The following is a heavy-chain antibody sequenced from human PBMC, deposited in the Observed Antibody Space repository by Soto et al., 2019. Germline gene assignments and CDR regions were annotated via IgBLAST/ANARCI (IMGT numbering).Heavy chain of an antibody. V-gene: IGHV4-39*01. CDR3: ARQVGGYDFWSGSYTSSRYFDY. J-gene: IGHJ4*02. D-gene: IGHD3-3*01. Sequence: QLQLQESGPRLVKPSETLSLTCTVSGGSITSSSFYWGWIRQPPGKGLEWIGSVYYSGSTDYNPSLKSRVTISVDTSKNQFSLKLSSVTAADTAVHYCARQVGGYDFWSGSYTSSRYFDYWGQGALVTVSS. CDR2: VYYSGST. CDR1: GGSITSSSFY.